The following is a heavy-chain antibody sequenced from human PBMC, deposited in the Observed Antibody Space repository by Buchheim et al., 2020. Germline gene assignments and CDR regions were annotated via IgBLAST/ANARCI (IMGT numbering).Heavy chain of an antibody. J-gene: IGHJ5*02. D-gene: IGHD1-1*01. Sequence: EVQLLESGGGLVQPGGSLRLSCAASGFTFSSYAMNWVRQAPGKRLEWVSSISGSGGNTYYANSVKGRFTISRDNSKNTLYLQMNSLRAEDTAVYYWAKDLEPRVDWFDPWGQGTL. CDR1: GFTFSSYA. CDR2: ISGSGGNT. V-gene: IGHV3-23*01. CDR3: AKDLEPRVDWFDP.